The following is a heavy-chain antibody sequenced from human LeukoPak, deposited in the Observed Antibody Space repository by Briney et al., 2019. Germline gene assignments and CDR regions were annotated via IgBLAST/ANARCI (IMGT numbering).Heavy chain of an antibody. CDR1: GFNNYA. Sequence: GGSLRLSCAGSGFNNYAMTWVRQAPGKGLEWVSGINDRGDNTYYADSVKGRFTISRDSSKNTLYLQVNSLRAEDTAVYYCARSPGPYYYDNSGYYNYWGQGTLVTVSS. CDR2: INDRGDNT. V-gene: IGHV3-23*01. CDR3: ARSPGPYYYDNSGYYNY. J-gene: IGHJ4*02. D-gene: IGHD3-22*01.